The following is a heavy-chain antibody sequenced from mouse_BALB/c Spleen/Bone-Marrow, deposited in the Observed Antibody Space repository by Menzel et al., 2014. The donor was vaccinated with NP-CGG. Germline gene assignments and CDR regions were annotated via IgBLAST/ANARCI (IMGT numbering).Heavy chain of an antibody. Sequence: QVQLQQSGAEQVKPGASVKLSCKASGYTFTSYWMHWVKQRPGQGLEWIGEINPSNGRTNYNEKFKSKATLTVDKSSSTAYMQLSSLTSEDSAVYYCARERGNYPFAYWGQGTLVTVSA. CDR3: ARERGNYPFAY. CDR2: INPSNGRT. D-gene: IGHD2-1*01. V-gene: IGHV1S81*02. CDR1: GYTFTSYW. J-gene: IGHJ3*01.